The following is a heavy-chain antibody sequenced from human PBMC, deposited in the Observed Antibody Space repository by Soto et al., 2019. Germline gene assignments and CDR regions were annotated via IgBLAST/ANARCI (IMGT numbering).Heavy chain of an antibody. CDR3: ARVRDTAMIFFVP. V-gene: IGHV4-30-2*01. CDR2: IYHSGST. J-gene: IGHJ5*02. CDR1: GGSISSGGYS. D-gene: IGHD5-18*01. Sequence: SETLSLTCAVSGGSISSGGYSWSWIRQPPGKGLEWIGYIYHSGSTYYNPSLKSRVTISVDRSKNQFSLKLSSVTAADTAVYYCARVRDTAMIFFVPWGQGALVTVSS.